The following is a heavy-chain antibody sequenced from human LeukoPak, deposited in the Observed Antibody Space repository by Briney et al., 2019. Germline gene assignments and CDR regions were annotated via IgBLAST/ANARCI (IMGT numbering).Heavy chain of an antibody. J-gene: IGHJ6*02. Sequence: GGSLRLSCAASGFTFSTYGMHWVRQAPGKGLEWVAVISYDGSNKYYADSVKGRFTISRDNSKNTLYLQMNSLRAEDTAVYYCARCRVVPAAKSRVYYYYYGMDVWGQGTTVTVSS. CDR2: ISYDGSNK. CDR1: GFTFSTYG. CDR3: ARCRVVPAAKSRVYYYYYGMDV. D-gene: IGHD2-2*01. V-gene: IGHV3-30*19.